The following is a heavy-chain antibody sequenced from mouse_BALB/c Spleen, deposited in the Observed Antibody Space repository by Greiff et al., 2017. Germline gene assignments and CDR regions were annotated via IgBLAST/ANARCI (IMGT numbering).Heavy chain of an antibody. CDR3: TRAYDGYSYYLDY. J-gene: IGHJ2*01. Sequence: EVKLMESGGGLVKPGGSLKLSCAASGFTFSSYTMSWVRQTPEKRLEWVATISSGGSYTYYPDSVKGRFTISRDNAKNTLYLQMSSLKSEDTAMYYCTRAYDGYSYYLDYWGQGTTLTVSS. D-gene: IGHD2-3*01. CDR1: GFTFSSYT. V-gene: IGHV5-6-4*01. CDR2: ISSGGSYT.